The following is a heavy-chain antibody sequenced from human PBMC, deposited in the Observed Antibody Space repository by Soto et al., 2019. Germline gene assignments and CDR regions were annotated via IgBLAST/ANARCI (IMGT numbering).Heavy chain of an antibody. J-gene: IGHJ4*02. V-gene: IGHV4-31*03. CDR3: ARKKGYSYGPHYFDY. CDR1: GGSISSGGYY. D-gene: IGHD5-18*01. CDR2: IYYSGSS. Sequence: QVQLQESGPGLVKPSQTLSLTCTVSGGSISSGGYYWSWIRQHPGKGLEWIGNIYYSGSSFYNPSLHSRVTISVDTSKNQCSLKLSSVTAADTAVYYCARKKGYSYGPHYFDYWGQRTLVTVSS.